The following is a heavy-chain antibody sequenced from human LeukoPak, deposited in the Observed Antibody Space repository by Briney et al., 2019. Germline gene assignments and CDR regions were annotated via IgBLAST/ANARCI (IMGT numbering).Heavy chain of an antibody. V-gene: IGHV4-34*01. CDR1: GGSFSGYY. CDR2: INHSGST. D-gene: IGHD3-22*01. Sequence: SETLSLTCAIYGGSFSGYYWSWIRQPPGKGLEWIGEINHSGSTNYNPSLKSRVTISVDTSKNQFSLKLSSVTAADTAVYYCARGPYYYDSSGYYYVSFDYWGQGTLVTVSS. J-gene: IGHJ4*02. CDR3: ARGPYYYDSSGYYYVSFDY.